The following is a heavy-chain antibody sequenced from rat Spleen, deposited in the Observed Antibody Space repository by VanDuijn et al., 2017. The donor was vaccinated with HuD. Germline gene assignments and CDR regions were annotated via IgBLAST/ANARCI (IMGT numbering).Heavy chain of an antibody. Sequence: EVQLVESGGGLVQPGRSMKLSCAALGFTFSNYYMAWVRQAPTKGLGWVASISTGGGNTYYRDSVKGRFTISRDNAKNTQYLQMDSLRSEDTATYYCAKTTVAYYYVLDTWGQGASVTVSS. J-gene: IGHJ4*01. CDR3: AKTTVAYYYVLDT. CDR1: GFTFSNYY. CDR2: ISTGGGNT. V-gene: IGHV5-25*01. D-gene: IGHD1-3*01.